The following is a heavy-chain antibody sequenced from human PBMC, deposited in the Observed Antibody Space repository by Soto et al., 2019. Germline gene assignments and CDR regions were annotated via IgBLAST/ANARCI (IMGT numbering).Heavy chain of an antibody. Sequence: EASVKVSCKASGGTFSSYAISWVRQAPGQGLEWMGGIIPIFGTANYAQKFQGRVTITADESTSTAYMELSSLRSEDTAVYYCARALDSGYSPFYFDYWGQGTLVTVSS. D-gene: IGHD3-22*01. V-gene: IGHV1-69*13. CDR1: GGTFSSYA. J-gene: IGHJ4*02. CDR3: ARALDSGYSPFYFDY. CDR2: IIPIFGTA.